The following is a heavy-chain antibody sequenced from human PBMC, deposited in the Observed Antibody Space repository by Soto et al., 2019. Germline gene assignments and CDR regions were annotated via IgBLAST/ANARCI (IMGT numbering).Heavy chain of an antibody. J-gene: IGHJ4*02. CDR3: AHRRRRSSSLGFDY. CDR1: GFSLSTSGVG. V-gene: IGHV2-5*01. Sequence: QITLKESGPTLVKPTQPLTLTCTFSGFSLSTSGVGVGWIRQPPGKALEWLALIYWNDDKRYSPSLKSRLTITKDTSKNQVVLTMTNMDPVDTATYYCAHRRRRSSSLGFDYWGQGTLVTVSS. D-gene: IGHD6-6*01. CDR2: IYWNDDK.